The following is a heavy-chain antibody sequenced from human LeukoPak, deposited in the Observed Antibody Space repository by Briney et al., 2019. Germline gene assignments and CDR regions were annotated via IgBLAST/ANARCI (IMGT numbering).Heavy chain of an antibody. V-gene: IGHV3-30-3*01. CDR3: ARDPNPYSSGRGSWFDP. CDR2: ISYDGSNK. J-gene: IGHJ5*02. D-gene: IGHD6-19*01. Sequence: HPGRSLRLSCAASGFTFSSYAMHWVRQAPGKGLEWVAVISYDGSNKYYADSVKGRFTISRDNSKNTLYLQMNSLRAEDTAVYYCARDPNPYSSGRGSWFDPWGQGTLSPSPQ. CDR1: GFTFSSYA.